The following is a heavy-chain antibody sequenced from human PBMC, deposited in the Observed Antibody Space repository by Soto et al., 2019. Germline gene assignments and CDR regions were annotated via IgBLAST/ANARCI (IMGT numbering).Heavy chain of an antibody. CDR3: ARQNYGSGSYLPQYYYYYGMDV. J-gene: IGHJ6*02. D-gene: IGHD3-10*01. CDR1: GGSISSSSYY. CDR2: IYYSGST. V-gene: IGHV4-39*01. Sequence: PSETLSLTCTVSGGSISSSSYYWGWIRQPPGKGLEWIGSIYYSGSTYYNPSLKSRVTISVDTSKNQFSLKLSSVTAADTAVYYCARQNYGSGSYLPQYYYYYGMDVWGQGTTVT.